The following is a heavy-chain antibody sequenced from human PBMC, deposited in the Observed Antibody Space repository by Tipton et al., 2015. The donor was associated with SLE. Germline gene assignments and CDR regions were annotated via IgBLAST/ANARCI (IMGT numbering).Heavy chain of an antibody. J-gene: IGHJ4*02. CDR2: IYHSGST. Sequence: TLSLTCAVSGYSISSGYYWGWIRQPPGKGLEWIGNIYHSGSTYYNPSLKSRVTISVDTSKNQFSLKLSSVTAADTAVYYCARQNVLLWSFDYWGQGTLVTVSS. D-gene: IGHD3-10*01. V-gene: IGHV4-38-2*01. CDR1: GYSISSGYY. CDR3: ARQNVLLWSFDY.